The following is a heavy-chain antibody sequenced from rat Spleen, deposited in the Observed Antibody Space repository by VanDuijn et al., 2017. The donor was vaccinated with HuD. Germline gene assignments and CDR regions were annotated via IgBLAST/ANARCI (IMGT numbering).Heavy chain of an antibody. V-gene: IGHV5-31*01. D-gene: IGHD1-5*01. CDR1: GFTFNKYW. J-gene: IGHJ2*01. CDR2: ITNTGGST. Sequence: EVQVVESGGGLVQPGRSLELSCVVSGFTFNKYWMTWIRQAPGKGLEWVASITNTGGSTFYLDSVKGRFTISRDSAKSTLYLQMNSLRSEDTATYYCTRGGTSRFDYWGQGVMVTVSS. CDR3: TRGGTSRFDY.